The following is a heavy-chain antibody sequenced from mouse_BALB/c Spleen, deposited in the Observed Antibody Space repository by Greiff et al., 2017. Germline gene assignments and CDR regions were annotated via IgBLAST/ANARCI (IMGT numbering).Heavy chain of an antibody. CDR3: ARKGEYGSRAGFAY. J-gene: IGHJ3*01. V-gene: IGHV2-2*02. CDR1: GFSLTSYC. Sequence: VQLQQSGPGLVQPSPCLSISCTASGFSLTSYCVHWVRQSPGKGLEWLGVICRGGSTDYNAAFISSLNISKNNSKSQVFFKMNSLQANDTATYYCARKGEYGSRAGFAYWGQGTLVTVSA. D-gene: IGHD2-10*02. CDR2: ICRGGST.